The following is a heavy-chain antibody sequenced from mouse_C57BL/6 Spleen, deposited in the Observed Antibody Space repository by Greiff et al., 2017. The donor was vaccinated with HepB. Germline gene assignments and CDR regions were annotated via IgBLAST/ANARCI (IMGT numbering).Heavy chain of an antibody. CDR1: GYAFSSSW. V-gene: IGHV1-82*01. CDR3: ARSDDGYYLDY. CDR2: IYPGDGDT. Sequence: QVQLKESGPELVKPGASVKISCKASGYAFSSSWMNWVKQRPGKGLEWIGRIYPGDGDTNYNGKFKGKATLTADKSSSTAYMQLSSLTSEDSAVYFCARSDDGYYLDYWGQGTTLTVSS. D-gene: IGHD2-3*01. J-gene: IGHJ2*01.